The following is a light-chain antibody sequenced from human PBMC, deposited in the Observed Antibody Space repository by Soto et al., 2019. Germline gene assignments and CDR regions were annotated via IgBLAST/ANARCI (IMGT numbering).Light chain of an antibody. Sequence: EIVMTQSPATLSVSPGERATLSCRASQSVSSNLAWYQQKPGQAPRLLIYGASTRATDVPARFSGSGSGAEFTLTISSLQSEDFAVYYCHQYYNLWTFGQGTKVEIK. CDR3: HQYYNLWT. V-gene: IGKV3-15*01. CDR1: QSVSSN. J-gene: IGKJ1*01. CDR2: GAS.